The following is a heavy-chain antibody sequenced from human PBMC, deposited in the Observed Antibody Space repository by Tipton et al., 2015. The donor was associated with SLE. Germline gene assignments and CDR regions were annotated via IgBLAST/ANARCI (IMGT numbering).Heavy chain of an antibody. CDR2: INHSGST. D-gene: IGHD3-22*01. CDR3: ARVNSSGMGY. Sequence: LRLSCAASGFTFSSYWMSWVRQAPGKGLEWIGEINHSGSTNYNPSLKSRVTISVDTSKNQFSLKLSSVTAADTAVYYCARVNSSGMGYWGQGTLVTVSS. J-gene: IGHJ4*02. CDR1: GFTFSSYW. V-gene: IGHV4-34*01.